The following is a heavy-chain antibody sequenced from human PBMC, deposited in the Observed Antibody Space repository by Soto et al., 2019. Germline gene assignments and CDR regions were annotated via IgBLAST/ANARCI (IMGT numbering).Heavy chain of an antibody. Sequence: GGSLRLSCAASGFPFDDYAMHWVRQAPGKGLEWVSGISCNSGSIGYADSVKGRFTISRDNAKNSLYLQMNSLRAEDTALYYCAKDFQGAACDDAFDIWSQGQSVTVS. CDR2: ISCNSGSI. D-gene: IGHD6-13*01. CDR3: AKDFQGAACDDAFDI. V-gene: IGHV3-9*01. CDR1: GFPFDDYA. J-gene: IGHJ3*02.